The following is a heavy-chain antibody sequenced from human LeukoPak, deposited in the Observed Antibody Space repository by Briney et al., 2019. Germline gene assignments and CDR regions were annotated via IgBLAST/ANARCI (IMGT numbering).Heavy chain of an antibody. CDR1: GFTFSDYY. V-gene: IGHV3-69-1*01. Sequence: GGSLRLSCVASGFTFSDYYMSWIRQAPGKGLEWVSSISSSSYIYYADSVKGRFTISRDNAKNSLYLQMNSLRAEDTAVYYCARVVDTAMDYWGQGTLVTVSS. CDR2: ISSSSYI. J-gene: IGHJ4*02. D-gene: IGHD5-18*01. CDR3: ARVVDTAMDY.